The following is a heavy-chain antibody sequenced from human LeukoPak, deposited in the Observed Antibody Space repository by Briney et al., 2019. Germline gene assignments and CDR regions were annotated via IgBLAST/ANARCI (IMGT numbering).Heavy chain of an antibody. Sequence: SETLSLTCTVSGGSISSYYWSWIRQPPGKGLEWIGYIYYSGSTNYNPSPKSRVTISVDTSKNQFSLKLSSVTAADTAVYYCASGTGYSSGWYPNWFDPWGQGTLVTVSS. D-gene: IGHD6-19*01. CDR3: ASGTGYSSGWYPNWFDP. CDR2: IYYSGST. J-gene: IGHJ5*02. CDR1: GGSISSYY. V-gene: IGHV4-59*01.